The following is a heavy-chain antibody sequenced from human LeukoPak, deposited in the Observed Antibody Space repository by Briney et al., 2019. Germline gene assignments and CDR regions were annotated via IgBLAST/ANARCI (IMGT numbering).Heavy chain of an antibody. D-gene: IGHD4-17*01. Sequence: PSETLSLTCAVYGGSFSGYSWSWIRKPPGKGLEWIGEINHSGSTNYNPSLKSRVTISVDTSKNQFSLKLSSVTAADTAVYYCARGRLEETTVTTTDDYWGQGTLVTVSS. J-gene: IGHJ4*02. V-gene: IGHV4-34*01. CDR1: GGSFSGYS. CDR3: ARGRLEETTVTTTDDY. CDR2: INHSGST.